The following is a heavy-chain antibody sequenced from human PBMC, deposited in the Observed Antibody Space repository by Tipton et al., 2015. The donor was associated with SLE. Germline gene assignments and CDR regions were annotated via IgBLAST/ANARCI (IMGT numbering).Heavy chain of an antibody. D-gene: IGHD6-13*01. CDR1: GGSISSSSYY. V-gene: IGHV4-39*01. Sequence: TLSLTCTVSGGSISSSSYYWGWIRQPPGKGLEWIGSIYYSGSTYYNPSLKSRVTISVDTSKNQFSLKLSSVTAADTAVYYCARHSDSSSWLDGAFDIWGQGTMVTVSS. CDR2: IYYSGST. J-gene: IGHJ3*02. CDR3: ARHSDSSSWLDGAFDI.